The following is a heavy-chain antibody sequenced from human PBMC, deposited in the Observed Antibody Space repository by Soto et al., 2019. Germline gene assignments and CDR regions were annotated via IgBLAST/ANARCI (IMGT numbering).Heavy chain of an antibody. CDR1: GGTFSSYA. J-gene: IGHJ6*02. CDR3: ARVVSRGDYYGMDV. Sequence: SVKVSCKASGGTFSSYAISWVRQAPGQGLEWMGGIIPIFGTANYAQKFQGRVTITADGSTSTAYMELSSLRSEDTAVYYCARVVSRGDYYGMDVWGQGTTVTVSS. V-gene: IGHV1-69*13. CDR2: IIPIFGTA.